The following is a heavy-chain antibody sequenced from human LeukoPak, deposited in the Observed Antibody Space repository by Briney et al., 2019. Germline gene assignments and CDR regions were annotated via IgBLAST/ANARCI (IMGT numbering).Heavy chain of an antibody. V-gene: IGHV1-46*01. CDR2: INPTGGDT. J-gene: IGHJ4*02. D-gene: IGHD6-19*01. CDR3: ARGLGYSSGWSEY. CDR1: GYIFTDYY. Sequence: ASVKVSCKASGYIFTDYYIHWVRQAPGQGLEWMGIINPTGGDTVYSQKFQGRLTMTRDTSTNTVYMEPSSLKSEDTAMFYCARGLGYSSGWSEYWGQGTLVAVSS.